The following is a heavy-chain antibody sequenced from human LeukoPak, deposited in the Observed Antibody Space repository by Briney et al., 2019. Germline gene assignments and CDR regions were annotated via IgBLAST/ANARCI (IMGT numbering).Heavy chain of an antibody. J-gene: IGHJ3*02. CDR1: GFTFSAYA. Sequence: PGGSLRLSCTASGFTFSAYAMMWVPQAPGKGPEWDSAIRGGGTSEFYADSVKGRFRISRDNSKDTLFLQMNSLRAEDTAVYYCARDPNGDYIGAFDMWGPGTMVTVSS. CDR2: IRGGGTSE. V-gene: IGHV3-23*01. CDR3: ARDPNGDYIGAFDM. D-gene: IGHD4-17*01.